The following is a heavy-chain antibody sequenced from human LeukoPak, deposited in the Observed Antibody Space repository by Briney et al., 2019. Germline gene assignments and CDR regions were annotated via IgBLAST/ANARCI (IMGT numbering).Heavy chain of an antibody. Sequence: GGSLRLSCASTVFTFSHHHMHGVRQAPGKGLEWVGRTRNKANSYTTEYAASVKGRITISRDDSKNSVSLQLNSLKTEDTAVYFYARLSQQSYAWLGDWGQGTLVTVSS. CDR3: ARLSQQSYAWLGD. V-gene: IGHV3-72*01. J-gene: IGHJ4*02. CDR2: TRNKANSYTT. CDR1: VFTFSHHH. D-gene: IGHD2-2*01.